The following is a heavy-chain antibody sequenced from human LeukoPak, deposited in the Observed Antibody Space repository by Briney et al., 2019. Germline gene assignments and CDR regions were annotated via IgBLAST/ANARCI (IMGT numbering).Heavy chain of an antibody. D-gene: IGHD2-21*01. J-gene: IGHJ2*01. CDR2: LYSGSDT. CDR1: GFTVSTNY. Sequence: AGGSLTLSCAASGFTVSTNYMNWFRQAPGKGVEWVSILYSGSDTYYADSVKGRFTISRDNSRNILFLHMNSLKAEDTAIDYCARVGDHFHWFLDLWGRGTLVAVSS. CDR3: ARVGDHFHWFLDL. V-gene: IGHV3-53*01.